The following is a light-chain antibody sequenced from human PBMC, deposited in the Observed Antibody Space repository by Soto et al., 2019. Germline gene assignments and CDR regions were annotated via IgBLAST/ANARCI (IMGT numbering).Light chain of an antibody. CDR1: QSVLYSSNNKNY. V-gene: IGKV4-1*01. CDR2: WAS. Sequence: DIVMTQSPDSLAVSLGERATINCQSSQSVLYSSNNKNYLAWYQQKPGQPPNLLIYWASTRESGVPDRFSGSGSGTNFTLTISSLQAEDVAVYYCQQYYNTPWTVGQGTKVDIK. J-gene: IGKJ1*01. CDR3: QQYYNTPWT.